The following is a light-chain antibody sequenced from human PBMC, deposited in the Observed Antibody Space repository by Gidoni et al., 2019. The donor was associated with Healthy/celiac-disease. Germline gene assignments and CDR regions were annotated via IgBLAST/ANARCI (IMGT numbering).Light chain of an antibody. CDR2: EGS. V-gene: IGLV2-23*01. CDR3: CSYAGSSTVL. J-gene: IGLJ2*01. Sequence: QSALTQPAYVSGSPGQSITISCTGTSSDVGSYNLVSWYQQHPGKAPKLMIYEGSKRPSGVSNRFSGSKSGNTASLTISGLQAEDEADYYFCSYAGSSTVLFGGGTKLTVL. CDR1: SSDVGSYNL.